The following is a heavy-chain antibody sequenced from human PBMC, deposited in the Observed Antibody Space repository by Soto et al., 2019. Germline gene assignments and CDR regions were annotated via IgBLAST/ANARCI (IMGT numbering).Heavy chain of an antibody. CDR3: PTEAVEFGY. CDR2: IKSKTDGGTT. D-gene: IGHD1-1*01. J-gene: IGHJ4*02. CDR1: CFTFSDAW. Sequence: PWWSLRLSCAASCFTFSDAWMTWVRHAPGKWLEWVGRIKSKTDGGTTDHAAPVKGRFTISRDDSKNTLYLQMNSLKTEDTAVYYCPTEAVEFGYWGQGTQVTVS. V-gene: IGHV3-15*07.